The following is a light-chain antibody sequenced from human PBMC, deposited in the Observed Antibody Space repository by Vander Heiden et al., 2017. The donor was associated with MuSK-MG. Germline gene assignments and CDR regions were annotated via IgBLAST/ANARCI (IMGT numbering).Light chain of an antibody. V-gene: IGKV1-NL1*01. CDR1: QAITSS. Sequence: DLQMTQSPSSLSASVGDRVTITCRASQAITSSLAWYQQKPAKAPKLLLHAASRLETWVPSRFSGSGSGTDFSLTISSLQPEDYATYYCQQDYSTPVTFGGGTKVEIK. CDR2: AAS. J-gene: IGKJ4*01. CDR3: QQDYSTPVT.